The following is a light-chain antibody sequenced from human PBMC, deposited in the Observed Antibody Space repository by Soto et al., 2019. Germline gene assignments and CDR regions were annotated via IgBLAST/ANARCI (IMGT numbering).Light chain of an antibody. Sequence: DIQMTQSPSSLSASVGDRVTITCRASQSISNYLNWYQQKAGKAPKLLISAVSSLQSGVPSRFSGSGAGTDFTLTISSLQPEDFATYYCQQSHSTPQTFGQGTKVEIK. V-gene: IGKV1-39*01. CDR2: AVS. J-gene: IGKJ1*01. CDR3: QQSHSTPQT. CDR1: QSISNY.